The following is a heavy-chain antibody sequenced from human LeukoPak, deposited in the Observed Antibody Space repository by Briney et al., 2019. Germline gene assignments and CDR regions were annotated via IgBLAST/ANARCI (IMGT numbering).Heavy chain of an antibody. V-gene: IGHV3-23*01. CDR1: GFTFSSYA. CDR3: AKLRGRAVAGTDWFDP. CDR2: ISGSSSST. D-gene: IGHD6-19*01. J-gene: IGHJ5*02. Sequence: GGSLRLSCAASGFTFSSYAMSWVRPAPGKGLEWVSAISGSSSSTYYADSVKGRFTISRDNSKNTLYLQMNSLRAEDTAVYYCAKLRGRAVAGTDWFDPWGQGTLVTVSS.